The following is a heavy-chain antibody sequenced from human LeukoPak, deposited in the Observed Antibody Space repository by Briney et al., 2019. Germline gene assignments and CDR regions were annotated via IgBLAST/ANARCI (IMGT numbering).Heavy chain of an antibody. CDR2: IRYDGGNR. CDR3: AELGITMIGGV. V-gene: IGHV3-30*02. D-gene: IGHD3-10*02. Sequence: HAGGSLKVSCAASGFTFSSYGMQWVRQAPGKGLEWVAFIRYDGGNRYYADSVKGRFTISRDNSKNTLYLQMDSLRAEDTAVYYCAELGITMIGGVWGKGTTVTISS. CDR1: GFTFSSYG. J-gene: IGHJ6*04.